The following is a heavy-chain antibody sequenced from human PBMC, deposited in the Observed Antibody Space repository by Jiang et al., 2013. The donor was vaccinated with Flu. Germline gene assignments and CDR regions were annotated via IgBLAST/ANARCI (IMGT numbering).Heavy chain of an antibody. CDR1: GGSISSFY. Sequence: PGLVKPLETLSLTCTVSGGSISSFYWIWIRQPPGKGLEWIGYIYNSGRTNYNSSLKSRVTMSLDTSKSQFSLKLSSVTAADTAMYYCARLHYDFWSGYLSYYFMDVWGKGTTVIVSS. CDR2: IYNSGRT. V-gene: IGHV4-59*01. CDR3: ARLHYDFWSGYLSYYFMDV. J-gene: IGHJ6*03. D-gene: IGHD3-3*01.